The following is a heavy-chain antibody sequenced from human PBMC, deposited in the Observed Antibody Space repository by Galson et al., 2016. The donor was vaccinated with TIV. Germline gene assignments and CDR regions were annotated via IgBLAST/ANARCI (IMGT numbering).Heavy chain of an antibody. CDR2: INSDGNRR. Sequence: SLRLSCAASGFTFSSHWMHWVRQSPGKGLVWVSRINSDGNRRTYADSVKGRFTISRDNAKNILYLQLNSLRVEDTAVYYCSRGVGRAIAAAGFRWLDPWGQGTQGIVSS. D-gene: IGHD6-13*01. J-gene: IGHJ5*02. CDR3: SRGVGRAIAAAGFRWLDP. CDR1: GFTFSSHW. V-gene: IGHV3-74*01.